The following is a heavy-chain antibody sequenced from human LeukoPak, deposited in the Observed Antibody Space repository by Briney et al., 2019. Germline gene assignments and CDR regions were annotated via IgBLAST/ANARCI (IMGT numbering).Heavy chain of an antibody. V-gene: IGHV1-24*01. Sequence: ASVKVSCKASGYTFTSYYMHWVRQAPGKGLEWMGGFDPEDGETIYAQKFQGRVTMTEDTSTDTAYMELSSLRSEDTAVYYCATGLGYRVRVTDPDAFDIWGQGTMVTVSS. J-gene: IGHJ3*02. CDR3: ATGLGYRVRVTDPDAFDI. CDR1: GYTFTSYY. CDR2: FDPEDGET. D-gene: IGHD5-24*01.